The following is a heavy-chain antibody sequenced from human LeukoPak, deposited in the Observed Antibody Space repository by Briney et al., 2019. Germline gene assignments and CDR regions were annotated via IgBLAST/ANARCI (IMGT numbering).Heavy chain of an antibody. CDR1: GFTFSSYG. CDR2: INWNGGST. CDR3: ARERKNWFDP. V-gene: IGHV3-20*04. J-gene: IGHJ5*02. Sequence: PGGSLRLSCAASGFTFSSYGMHWVRQAPGKGLEWVSGINWNGGSTGYADSVKGRFTISRDNAKDSLYLQMNSLRAEDTALYCCARERKNWFDPWGQGTLVTVSS.